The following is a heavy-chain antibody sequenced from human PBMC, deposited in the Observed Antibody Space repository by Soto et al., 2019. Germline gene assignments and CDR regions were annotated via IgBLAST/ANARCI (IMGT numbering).Heavy chain of an antibody. CDR1: GFTFGDYY. D-gene: IGHD6-6*01. CDR3: ARAAAARRAAWY. J-gene: IGHJ4*02. CDR2: ISSSGSST. Sequence: QVQLVESGGGLVKPGGSLRLSCAASGFTFGDYYMSWIRQAPGKGLEWVSDISSSGSSTYYVDSVRGRFTISRDNAKNSVYLQMDILGAADTAVYYCARAAAARRAAWYWGQGTLVTVSS. V-gene: IGHV3-11*01.